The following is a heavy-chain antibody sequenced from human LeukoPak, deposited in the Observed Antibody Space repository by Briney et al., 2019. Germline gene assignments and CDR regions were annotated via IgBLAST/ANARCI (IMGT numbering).Heavy chain of an antibody. CDR3: ARSVDYFDNTGPHMMFDY. D-gene: IGHD3-22*01. Sequence: SETLSLTCNVSGDSITSHYWNWIRQPPGKGLEWIGYIYYTGIIKYNPSLTSRVSMSVDTSKNQFFLKMKSVTAADAAVYHCARSVDYFDNTGPHMMFDYWGQGSLVTVSS. CDR1: GDSITSHY. V-gene: IGHV4-59*11. CDR2: IYYTGII. J-gene: IGHJ4*02.